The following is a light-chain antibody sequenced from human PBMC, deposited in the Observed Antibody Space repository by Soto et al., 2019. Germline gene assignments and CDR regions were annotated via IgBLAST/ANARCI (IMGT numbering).Light chain of an antibody. CDR3: QQYGSSVWT. CDR1: QSVSSY. V-gene: IGKV3-20*01. CDR2: GGS. Sequence: EIVLTQSPATLSLSPGERATLSCRASQSVSSYLAWYQQKPGQAPRLLIYGGSSRATGIPVRFSGSGSETDFTLTISRLEPEDFAVYYCQQYGSSVWTFGQGTKVDIK. J-gene: IGKJ1*01.